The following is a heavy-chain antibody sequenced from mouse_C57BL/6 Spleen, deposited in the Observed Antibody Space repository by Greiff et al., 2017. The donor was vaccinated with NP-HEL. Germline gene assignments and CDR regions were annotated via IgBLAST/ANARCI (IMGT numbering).Heavy chain of an antibody. J-gene: IGHJ2*01. CDR2: ISSGGSYT. CDR3: ARLTGSLYFDY. V-gene: IGHV5-6*01. Sequence: EVKLVESGGDLVKPGGSLKLSCAASGFTFSSYGMSWVRQTPDKRLEWVATISSGGSYTYYPDSVKGRFTISRDNAKNTLYLQMSSLKSEDTAMYYCARLTGSLYFDYWGQGTTLTVSS. CDR1: GFTFSSYG. D-gene: IGHD4-1*01.